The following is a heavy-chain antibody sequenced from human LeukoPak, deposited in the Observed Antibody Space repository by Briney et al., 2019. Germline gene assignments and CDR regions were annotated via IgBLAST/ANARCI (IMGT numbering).Heavy chain of an antibody. D-gene: IGHD3-10*01. V-gene: IGHV3-11*01. CDR3: AKDPYYYGSGSYYPAGPFDY. CDR1: GFTFSDHY. J-gene: IGHJ4*02. CDR2: ISSSGYTI. Sequence: GGSLRLSCAASGFTFSDHYMTWIRQAPGKGLLWVSYISSSGYTIYYADSVKGRFTISRDNSKNTLYLQMNSLRAEDTAVYYCAKDPYYYGSGSYYPAGPFDYWGQGTLVTVSS.